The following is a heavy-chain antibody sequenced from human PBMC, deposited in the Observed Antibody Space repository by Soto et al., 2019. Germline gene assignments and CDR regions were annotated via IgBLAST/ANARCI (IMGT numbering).Heavy chain of an antibody. J-gene: IGHJ6*02. CDR1: GFTFDDYA. CDR2: INWDTSST. V-gene: IGHV3-9*01. Sequence: EVQLVESGGGLVQPGRSLRLSCVASGFTFDDYAMHWVRQAPGKGPEWVSGINWDTSSTGYADSVKGRFTISRDNAKNSLYLQMNSLRSEDTALYYCTKDYSSSWYKDEHEYYYGMDVWGQGTTVTVSS. D-gene: IGHD6-13*01. CDR3: TKDYSSSWYKDEHEYYYGMDV.